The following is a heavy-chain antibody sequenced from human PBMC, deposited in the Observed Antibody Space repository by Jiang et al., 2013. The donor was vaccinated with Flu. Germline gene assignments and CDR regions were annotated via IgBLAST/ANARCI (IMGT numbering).Heavy chain of an antibody. CDR2: IYTDGRT. CDR3: ARDHSDSGSYPNP. Sequence: VQLLESGGGLVQPGGSLRLSCAASGFSVNSIYMSWIRQAPGKGLEWISVIYTDGRTNYADSVRGRFSISRDNSKNTLFLQMNSLRVEDTAVYYCARDHSDSGSYPNPWGQGTLVAVSS. D-gene: IGHD3-10*01. J-gene: IGHJ5*02. V-gene: IGHV3-66*01. CDR1: GFSVNSIY.